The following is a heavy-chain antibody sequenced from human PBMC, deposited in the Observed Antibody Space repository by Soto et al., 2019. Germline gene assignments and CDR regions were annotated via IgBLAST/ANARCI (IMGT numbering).Heavy chain of an antibody. V-gene: IGHV3-23*01. CDR3: AKVEGYYDFWSGYYAHNWFDP. D-gene: IGHD3-3*01. CDR2: ISGGGGST. CDR1: GFTFSSYA. Sequence: GGSLRLSCAASGFTFSSYAMSWVRQAPGKGLEWVSAISGGGGSTYYADSVKGRFTISRDNSKNTLYLQMNSLRAEDTAVYYCAKVEGYYDFWSGYYAHNWFDPWGQGTLVTVSS. J-gene: IGHJ5*02.